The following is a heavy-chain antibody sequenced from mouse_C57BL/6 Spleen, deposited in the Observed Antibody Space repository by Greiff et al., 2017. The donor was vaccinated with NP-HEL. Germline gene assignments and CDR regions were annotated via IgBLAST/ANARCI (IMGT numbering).Heavy chain of an antibody. CDR1: GFNIKDDY. CDR2: IDPENGDT. CDR3: TTPITTVVATFDD. D-gene: IGHD1-1*01. V-gene: IGHV14-4*01. Sequence: VQLKESGAELVRPGASVKLSCTASGFNIKDDYMHWVKQRPEQGLEWIGWIDPENGDTEYASKFQGKATITADTSSNTAYLQLSSLTSEDTAVYYCTTPITTVVATFDDWGQGTTLTVSS. J-gene: IGHJ2*01.